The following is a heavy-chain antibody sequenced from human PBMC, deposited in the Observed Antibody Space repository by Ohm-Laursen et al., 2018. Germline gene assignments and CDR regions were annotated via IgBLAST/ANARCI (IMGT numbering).Heavy chain of an antibody. CDR1: GFTFSSYG. CDR2: ISFDGRNE. D-gene: IGHD3-3*01. J-gene: IGHJ4*02. V-gene: IGHV3-30*18. Sequence: SLRLSCTASGFTFSSYGLHWVRQAPDKVLEWVAAISFDGRNEYYADSVKGRFTISRDNSKNTLYLQMNSLRAEDTAVYYCAKPTDRFLERLATDYWGQGTLVTVSS. CDR3: AKPTDRFLERLATDY.